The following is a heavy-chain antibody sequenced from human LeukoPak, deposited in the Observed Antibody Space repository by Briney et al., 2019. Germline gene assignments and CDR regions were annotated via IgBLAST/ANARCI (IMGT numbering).Heavy chain of an antibody. V-gene: IGHV1-18*01. J-gene: IGHJ3*02. CDR1: GYTFTSYG. CDR2: ISAYNGNT. D-gene: IGHD1-26*01. CDR3: ASSLWELLSGAFDI. Sequence: ASVKVSCKASGYTFTSYGISWVRQAPGQGLEWMGWISAYNGNTNYAQKLQGRVTMTTDTSTSTAYMELRSLRSDDTAVYYCASSLWELLSGAFDIWAKGQWSPSLQ.